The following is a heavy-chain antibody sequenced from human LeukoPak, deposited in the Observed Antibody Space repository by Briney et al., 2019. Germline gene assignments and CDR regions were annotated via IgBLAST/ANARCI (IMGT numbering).Heavy chain of an antibody. J-gene: IGHJ4*02. CDR1: GFSLSTSGMC. CDR3: ARLLYGGQSGDFDS. V-gene: IGHV2-70*01. CDR2: IDWDDNK. Sequence: SGPALVKPTQTLTLTCTFSGFSLSTSGMCVSWIRQPPGKALEWLALIDWDDNKYYSTSLKTRLTISKDTSKNQVVLTLTNMDPVDTATYYCARLLYGGQSGDFDSWGQGTLVTVSS. D-gene: IGHD4-23*01.